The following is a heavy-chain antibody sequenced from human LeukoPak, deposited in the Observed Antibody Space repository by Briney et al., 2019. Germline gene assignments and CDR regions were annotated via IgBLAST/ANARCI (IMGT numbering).Heavy chain of an antibody. V-gene: IGHV3-9*01. CDR3: XNEYYYDSSGFYY. CDR1: GFTFDDYA. J-gene: IGHJ4*02. Sequence: PGGSLRLSCAASGFTFDDYAMHWVRQAPGKGLEWVSGISWNSGSIGYADSVKGRFTISRDNAKNSLYLQMNSLRAEDTALYYXXNEYYYDSSGFYYWGQGTLVTVSS. CDR2: ISWNSGSI. D-gene: IGHD3-22*01.